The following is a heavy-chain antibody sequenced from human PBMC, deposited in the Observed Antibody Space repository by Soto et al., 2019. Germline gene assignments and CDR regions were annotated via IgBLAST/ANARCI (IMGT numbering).Heavy chain of an antibody. V-gene: IGHV6-1*01. J-gene: IGHJ6*02. CDR2: TYYRSKWYN. Sequence: SQTLSLTCAISGDGVSSNSAAWNWIRQSPSRGLEWLGRTYYRSKWYNDYAVSVKSRITINPDTSKNQFSLQLNSVTPEATAVYYRARLRGSGSSATGVGHYYYGMDVWGQGTTVTVSS. CDR1: GDGVSSNSAA. D-gene: IGHD6-6*01. CDR3: ARLRGSGSSATGVGHYYYGMDV.